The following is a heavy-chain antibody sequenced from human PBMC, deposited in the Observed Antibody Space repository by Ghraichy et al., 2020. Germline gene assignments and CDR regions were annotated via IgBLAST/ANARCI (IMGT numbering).Heavy chain of an antibody. CDR2: ISLSGDTV. CDR3: ARDEDWAFDY. CDR1: GFSLSDYS. Sequence: GESLNISCEISGFSLSDYSMNWVRQTPGKGLEWVSYISLSGDTVSYADSVRGRFTISRDRAKNSLYLQMNNLRDNDSAVYYCARDEDWAFDYWGQGTLVTVSS. V-gene: IGHV3-48*02. D-gene: IGHD3-9*01. J-gene: IGHJ4*02.